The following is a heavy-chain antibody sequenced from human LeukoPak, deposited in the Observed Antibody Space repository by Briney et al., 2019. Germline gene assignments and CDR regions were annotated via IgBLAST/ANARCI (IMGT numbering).Heavy chain of an antibody. CDR3: ARGGRMTTVVTYYFDY. D-gene: IGHD4-23*01. CDR1: GYSFTNYY. J-gene: IGHJ4*02. CDR2: VNPSGGST. Sequence: ASVKVSCKASGYSFTNYYIHWVRQAPGQGLEWMGIVNPSGGSTTYAQEFQGRVTMTRDTSTSTVYMDLSSLRSDDTAVYFCARGGRMTTVVTYYFDYWGRGTLVTVSS. V-gene: IGHV1-46*01.